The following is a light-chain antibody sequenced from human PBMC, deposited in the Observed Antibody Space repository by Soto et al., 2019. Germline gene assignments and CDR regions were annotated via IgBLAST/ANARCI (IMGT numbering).Light chain of an antibody. CDR2: GAS. V-gene: IGKV3-20*01. CDR3: QQYGNSPHT. J-gene: IGKJ2*01. Sequence: EIVLTQSPGTLSLSPGERATLSCRASQSIANSYLAWYQQKPGQTPRLLIYGASDRATGIPDRFSGSGSGADFTLTISRLEPVDFAVYYCQQYGNSPHTFGQGTKLEIK. CDR1: QSIANSY.